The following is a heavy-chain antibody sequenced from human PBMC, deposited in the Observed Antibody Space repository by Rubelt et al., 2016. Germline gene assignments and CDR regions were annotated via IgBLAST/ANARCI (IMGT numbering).Heavy chain of an antibody. J-gene: IGHJ5*02. D-gene: IGHD6-13*01. V-gene: IGHV4-34*11. CDR1: GGSFSGYY. Sequence: QVQLQQWGAGLLKPSETLSLTCAVYGGSFSGYYWSWIRQPPGKGLEWIGYIYYSGSTNYNPSLKSRGTISVDTSKNQFSLKLSSVTAADTAVYYCAGVSSSWSGENWFDPWGQGTLVTVSS. CDR3: AGVSSSWSGENWFDP. CDR2: IYYSGST.